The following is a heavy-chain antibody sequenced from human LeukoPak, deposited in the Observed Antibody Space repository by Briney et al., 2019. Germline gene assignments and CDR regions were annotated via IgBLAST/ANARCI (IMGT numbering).Heavy chain of an antibody. V-gene: IGHV3-74*01. J-gene: IGHJ5*02. D-gene: IGHD2-21*02. Sequence: GRSLRLSCAASEFTFSNYWMHWVRQIPGRGLLWVSCISGDGSIIRYADSVKGRFTISRDNAKNMLVLQMNTLRAEDTAVYYCARAGGDSSYMSFDPWGQGALATVSS. CDR1: EFTFSNYW. CDR3: ARAGGDSSYMSFDP. CDR2: ISGDGSII.